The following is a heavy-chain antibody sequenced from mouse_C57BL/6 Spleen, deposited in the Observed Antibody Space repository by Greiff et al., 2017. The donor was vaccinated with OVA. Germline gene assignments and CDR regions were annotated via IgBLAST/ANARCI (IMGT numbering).Heavy chain of an antibody. CDR3: ARGYYGSSSYYYAMDY. J-gene: IGHJ4*01. V-gene: IGHV1-85*01. Sequence: VQRVESGPELVKPGASVKLSCKASGYTFTSYDINWVKQRPGQGLEWIGWIYPRDGSTKYNEKFKGKATLTVDTSSSTAYMELHSLTSEDSAVYFCARGYYGSSSYYYAMDYWGQGTSVTVSS. CDR2: IYPRDGST. D-gene: IGHD1-1*01. CDR1: GYTFTSYD.